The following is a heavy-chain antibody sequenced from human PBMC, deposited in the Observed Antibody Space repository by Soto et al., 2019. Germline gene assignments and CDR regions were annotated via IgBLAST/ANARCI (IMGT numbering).Heavy chain of an antibody. CDR3: ARESPQDCSGGSCSAEYFQH. J-gene: IGHJ1*01. CDR2: INHSGST. D-gene: IGHD2-15*01. CDR1: GGSFSGYY. V-gene: IGHV4-34*01. Sequence: SETLSLTCAVYGGSFSGYYWSWIRQPPGKGLEWIGEINHSGSTNYNPSLKSRVTISVDTSKNQFSLKLSSVTAADTAVYYCARESPQDCSGGSCSAEYFQHWGQGTLVTVSS.